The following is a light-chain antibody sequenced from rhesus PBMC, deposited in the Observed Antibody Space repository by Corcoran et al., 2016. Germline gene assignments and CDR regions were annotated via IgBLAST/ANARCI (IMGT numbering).Light chain of an antibody. CDR1: QVISNY. Sequence: DIQMTQSPSSLSASVGDRVTITCRASQVISNYLAWYQQKPGKVPKLRIYKASTLQSGIPSRFRGSGSGTDFTLTISSLQPKDFATYYNRHGYSILTFGPVTKLDI. CDR3: RHGYSILT. J-gene: IGKJ3*01. V-gene: IGKV1-25*01. CDR2: KAS.